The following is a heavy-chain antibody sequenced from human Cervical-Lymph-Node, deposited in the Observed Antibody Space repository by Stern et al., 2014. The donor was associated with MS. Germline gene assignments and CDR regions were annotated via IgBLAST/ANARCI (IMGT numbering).Heavy chain of an antibody. D-gene: IGHD5-24*01. CDR2: INTNTGNP. CDR1: GYRFTSYG. V-gene: IGHV7-4-1*02. CDR3: LSDYN. J-gene: IGHJ4*02. Sequence: QVQLVQSGSELKKPGASVKVSCTGHGYRFTSYGMNLVRQAPGQGLEWMGRINTNTGNPTYAQDFTGRFVFSLDTSVSTAYLEITSLKAEDTAVYYCLSDYNWGQGTLVTVSS.